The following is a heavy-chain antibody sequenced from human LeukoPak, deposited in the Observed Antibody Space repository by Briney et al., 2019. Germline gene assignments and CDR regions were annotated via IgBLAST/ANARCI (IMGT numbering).Heavy chain of an antibody. Sequence: KTSESLSLTCTVSGGTLSSSSYYWDWLRQTQGKGLESIGRIYHSGTTYYNPSLKSRVTISVDTSKNQFSLKLSSVTAADTAVYYCARRIDSSPTSANWFDPWGQGTLVTVSS. CDR3: ARRIDSSPTSANWFDP. CDR1: GGTLSSSSYY. CDR2: IYHSGTT. V-gene: IGHV4-39*01. J-gene: IGHJ5*02. D-gene: IGHD1-26*01.